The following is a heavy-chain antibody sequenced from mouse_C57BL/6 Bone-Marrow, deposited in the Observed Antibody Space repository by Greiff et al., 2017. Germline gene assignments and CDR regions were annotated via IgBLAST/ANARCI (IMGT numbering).Heavy chain of an antibody. CDR1: GYAFSSSW. J-gene: IGHJ2*01. V-gene: IGHV1-82*01. D-gene: IGHD1-1*01. CDR3: TRRDGSRDY. Sequence: QVHVKQSGPELVKPGASVKISCKASGYAFSSSWMNWVKQRPGKGLEWIGRIYPGDGDTNYNGKFKGKATLTADKSSSTAYMQLSSLTSEDSAVYVSTRRDGSRDYWGQGTTRTVSS. CDR2: IYPGDGDT.